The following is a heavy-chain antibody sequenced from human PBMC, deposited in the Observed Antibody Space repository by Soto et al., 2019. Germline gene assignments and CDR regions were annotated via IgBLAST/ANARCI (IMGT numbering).Heavy chain of an antibody. Sequence: QVQLMQSGTEVKEPGASVNLSCKASGYTFSSFYIHWVRQAPGQGLEWGGRMNPSGDSTNYAQNFQGRVTMTRDTATSTVYMELSSLRSEDTAVYYCARGRGYSGDDLQEDGFDVWGQGTMVTVS. D-gene: IGHD5-12*01. J-gene: IGHJ3*01. CDR1: GYTFSSFY. V-gene: IGHV1-46*01. CDR2: MNPSGDST. CDR3: ARGRGYSGDDLQEDGFDV.